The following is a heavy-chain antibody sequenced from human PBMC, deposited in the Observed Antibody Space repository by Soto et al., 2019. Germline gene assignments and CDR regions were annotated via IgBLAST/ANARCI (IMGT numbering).Heavy chain of an antibody. V-gene: IGHV2-26*01. CDR2: IFSNDEK. D-gene: IGHD6-6*01. CDR1: GFSLSNARMG. CDR3: ARAYSISPDIWAFDI. Sequence: QVTLKESGPVLVKPTEPLTLTCTVSGFSLSNARMGVSWIRQPPGKALEWLAHIFSNDEKSYTTSLKTRLTSSRHTSKSQVLLTMTNMSPVDTATYDCARAYSISPDIWAFDIWGHGTMVTVT. J-gene: IGHJ3*02.